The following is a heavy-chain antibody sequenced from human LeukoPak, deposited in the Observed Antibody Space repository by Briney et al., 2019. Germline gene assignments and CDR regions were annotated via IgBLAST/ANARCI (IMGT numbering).Heavy chain of an antibody. V-gene: IGHV4-4*02. Sequence: SGTLSLTCAVSGGSISSSNWWSWVRQPPGKGLEWIGEIYHSGSTNYNPSLKSRVTISVDTSRKQFSLKLSSVTAADTAVYYCARGRLLMWFDPWGQGTLVTVSS. J-gene: IGHJ5*02. CDR2: IYHSGST. CDR1: GGSISSSNW. D-gene: IGHD3-16*01. CDR3: ARGRLLMWFDP.